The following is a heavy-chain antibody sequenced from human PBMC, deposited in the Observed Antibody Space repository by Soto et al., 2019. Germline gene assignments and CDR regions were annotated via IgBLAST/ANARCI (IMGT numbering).Heavy chain of an antibody. Sequence: QVQLVASGGGVVQPGRSLRLSCAASGFTFSSYGMHWVRQAPGKGLEWVAVIWYDGSNKYYADSVKGRFTISRDNSKNTLYLQMNSLRAEDTAVYYCARDRQLAGYYFDYWGQGTLVTVSS. CDR2: IWYDGSNK. J-gene: IGHJ4*02. CDR3: ARDRQLAGYYFDY. D-gene: IGHD6-6*01. CDR1: GFTFSSYG. V-gene: IGHV3-33*01.